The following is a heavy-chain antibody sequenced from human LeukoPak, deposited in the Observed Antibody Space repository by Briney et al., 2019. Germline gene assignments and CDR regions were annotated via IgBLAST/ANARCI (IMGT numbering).Heavy chain of an antibody. J-gene: IGHJ6*02. D-gene: IGHD2-15*01. CDR3: AREPLGGGRYYYGRDV. Sequence: PGGSLRLSCAASGFTFSSYAMHWVRQAPGKGLEYVSAISSNGGSTYYANSVKGRFTISRDNSKNTLYLQMGSLRAEDMAVYYCAREPLGGGRYYYGRDVWGQGTTVTVSS. CDR2: ISSNGGST. V-gene: IGHV3-64*01. CDR1: GFTFSSYA.